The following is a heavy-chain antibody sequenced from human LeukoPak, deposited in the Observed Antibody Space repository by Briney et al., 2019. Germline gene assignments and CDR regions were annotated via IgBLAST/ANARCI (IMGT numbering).Heavy chain of an antibody. CDR3: ARGPYSYDSSGAFDI. V-gene: IGHV4-4*07. J-gene: IGHJ3*02. Sequence: PSETLSLTCSVSGGSIGSHYWSWIRQPAGKGLEWIGRIYTSGSTNYNPSLKSRVTISVDTSKNQFSLKLSSVTAADTAVYFCARGPYSYDSSGAFDIWGQGTMVTVSS. CDR2: IYTSGST. CDR1: GGSIGSHY. D-gene: IGHD3-22*01.